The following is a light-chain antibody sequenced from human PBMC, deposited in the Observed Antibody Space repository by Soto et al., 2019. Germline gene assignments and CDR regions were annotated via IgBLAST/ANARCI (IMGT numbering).Light chain of an antibody. CDR2: QDN. V-gene: IGLV3-1*01. CDR3: QAWDITTVV. J-gene: IGLJ2*01. CDR1: KLGDKY. Sequence: SYELAQSPSMSVSPGQTASITCSGDKLGDKYVCWYQQKPGQSPVLVIYQDNKRPSGIPERFSGSNSENTATLTISGTQAMDEADYYCQAWDITTVVFGGGTKVTVL.